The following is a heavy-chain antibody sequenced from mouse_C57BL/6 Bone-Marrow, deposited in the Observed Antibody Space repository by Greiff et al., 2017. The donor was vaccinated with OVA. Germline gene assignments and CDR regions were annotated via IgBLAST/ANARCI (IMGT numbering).Heavy chain of an antibody. CDR2: IDPSASYT. Sequence: QVQLQQSGAELVMPGASVKLSCKASGYTFTSYWMHWVKQRPGQGLEWIGEIDPSASYTNYNQKFKGKSTLTVDKSSNTAYMQLRSLTSEDSAVYDGARNYYGSSYGNYAMDYWGQGTSVTVTA. J-gene: IGHJ4*01. V-gene: IGHV1-69*01. CDR3: ARNYYGSSYGNYAMDY. D-gene: IGHD1-1*01. CDR1: GYTFTSYW.